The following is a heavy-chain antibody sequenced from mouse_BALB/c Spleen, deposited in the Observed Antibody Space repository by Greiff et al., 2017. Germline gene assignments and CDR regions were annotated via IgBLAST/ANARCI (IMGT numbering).Heavy chain of an antibody. J-gene: IGHJ4*01. V-gene: IGHV1-54*01. CDR1: GFAFTNYF. Sequence: QVQLKESGAELVRPGTSVTVSCTASGFAFTNYFIDWVKQRPGQGLEWIGVINPGSGGTNYNAKFKGKATLTADKSSSTAFLPLSSLTSDDAAVYVSASTYYRYYAGGYDAMDYWGQGTSVTVST. D-gene: IGHD2-14*01. CDR2: INPGSGGT. CDR3: ASTYYRYYAGGYDAMDY.